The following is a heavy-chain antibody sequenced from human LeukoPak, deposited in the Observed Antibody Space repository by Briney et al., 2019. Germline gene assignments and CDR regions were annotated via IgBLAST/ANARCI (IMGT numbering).Heavy chain of an antibody. CDR3: ARDYYTSGSHDY. J-gene: IGHJ4*02. D-gene: IGHD3-10*01. CDR2: INQPGRAE. Sequence: GGSLRLSCAASGFTFSDYWMTWVRQAPGKGLEWVANINQPGRAEYYADSVKGRFTISKDNARNSLYLQMNCLRVEDTAVYYCARDYYTSGSHDYWGQGTLVIVFS. V-gene: IGHV3-7*01. CDR1: GFTFSDYW.